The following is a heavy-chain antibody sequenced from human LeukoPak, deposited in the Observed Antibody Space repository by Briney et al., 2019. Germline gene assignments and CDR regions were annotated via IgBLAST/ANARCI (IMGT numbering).Heavy chain of an antibody. D-gene: IGHD2-2*01. CDR1: GSTFTGYY. V-gene: IGHV1-2*02. Sequence: ASVKVSCKASGSTFTGYYMHWVRQAPGQGLDWMGWINPNSGGTDYAKKFQGRDTMTRDTSLSTAYLELSRLRSDDTAVYYCTRATSVVVPAADHYYYGMDVWGQGTTVTVSS. J-gene: IGHJ6*02. CDR3: TRATSVVVPAADHYYYGMDV. CDR2: INPNSGGT.